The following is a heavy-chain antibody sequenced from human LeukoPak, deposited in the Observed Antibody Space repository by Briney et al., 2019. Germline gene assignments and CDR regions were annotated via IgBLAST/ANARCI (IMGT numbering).Heavy chain of an antibody. Sequence: SETLSLTCAVSGGSISSNYWWSWVRQPPGKGLEWIGEIYHSGSTIYNPSLKSRVTISVDKSKNQFSLRLSSVTAADTAVYYCARKGHNIHYFDFWGQGTLVTVSS. D-gene: IGHD1-14*01. CDR2: IYHSGST. V-gene: IGHV4-4*02. CDR1: GGSISSNYW. CDR3: ARKGHNIHYFDF. J-gene: IGHJ4*02.